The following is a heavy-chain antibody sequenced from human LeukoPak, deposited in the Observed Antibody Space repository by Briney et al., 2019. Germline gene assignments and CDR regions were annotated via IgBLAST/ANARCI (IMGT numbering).Heavy chain of an antibody. D-gene: IGHD6-6*01. CDR1: GGSISSGGYY. V-gene: IGHV4-31*03. CDR3: ARGYSSWEQSYYFDY. Sequence: PSETLSLTCTVSGGSISSGGYYWSWIRQHPGKGLEWIGYIYYSGSTYYNPSLKSRVTISVDTSKNQFSLKLSSVTAADTAVYYCARGYSSWEQSYYFDYWGQGTLVTVSS. J-gene: IGHJ4*02. CDR2: IYYSGST.